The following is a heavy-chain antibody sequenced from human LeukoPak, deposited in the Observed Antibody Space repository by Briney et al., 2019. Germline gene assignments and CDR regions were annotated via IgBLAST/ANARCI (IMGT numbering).Heavy chain of an antibody. V-gene: IGHV4-31*11. CDR2: IYYSGSP. Sequence: PSETLSLTCDVSGGSISRGGYYWSWIRQHPGKGLEWIGSIYYSGSPYYNPSLKSGVTITADASKSQFSLKLSSVTAADTAVYYCARDRSGIAAAGSPPWYFDLWGRGTLVTVSS. J-gene: IGHJ2*01. CDR1: GGSISRGGYY. CDR3: ARDRSGIAAAGSPPWYFDL. D-gene: IGHD6-13*01.